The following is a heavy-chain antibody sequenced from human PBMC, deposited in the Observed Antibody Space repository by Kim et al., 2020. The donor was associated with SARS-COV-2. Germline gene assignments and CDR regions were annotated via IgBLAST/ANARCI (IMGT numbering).Heavy chain of an antibody. V-gene: IGHV3-23*03. CDR1: GFAFASYA. Sequence: GGSLRLSCAASGFAFASYAMSWVRQAPGKGLEWVSVIYGGGSNTYYADSVKGRFTISRDNPKNTLYLQMSSLRAADTAVYYCAKEVGSRRDGYNSFHYWG. J-gene: IGHJ4*01. CDR2: IYGGGSNT. D-gene: IGHD5-12*01. CDR3: AKEVGSRRDGYNSFHY.